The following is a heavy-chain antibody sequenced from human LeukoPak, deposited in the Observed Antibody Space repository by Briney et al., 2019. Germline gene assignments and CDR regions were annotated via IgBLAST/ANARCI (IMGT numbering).Heavy chain of an antibody. J-gene: IGHJ3*02. CDR2: ISSSSSNI. CDR1: GFTFSSYS. CDR3: ARVPKITIFGVVISRYAFDI. V-gene: IGHV3-21*01. Sequence: KAGGSLRLSCAASGFTFSSYSMNWVRHAPGKGLEWVSSISSSSSNIYYADSVKGRFTISRDNAKNSLYLQMHSLTAEDTAVYYCARVPKITIFGVVISRYAFDIWGQGAMVTVSS. D-gene: IGHD3-3*01.